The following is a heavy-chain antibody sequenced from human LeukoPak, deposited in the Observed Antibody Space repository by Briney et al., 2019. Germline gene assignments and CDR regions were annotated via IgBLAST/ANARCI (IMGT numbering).Heavy chain of an antibody. J-gene: IGHJ4*02. Sequence: GGSLRLSCAASGFTFSSYAMTWVRQAPGKGLEWVSLIRGSVGNTYYADSVKGRFTISRDNSKNTLYLQMNSLRAEDTAVYYCAKSRGYYYDSSGYPNYFHYWGQGTLVTVSS. CDR1: GFTFSSYA. CDR3: AKSRGYYYDSSGYPNYFHY. V-gene: IGHV3-23*01. CDR2: IRGSVGNT. D-gene: IGHD3-22*01.